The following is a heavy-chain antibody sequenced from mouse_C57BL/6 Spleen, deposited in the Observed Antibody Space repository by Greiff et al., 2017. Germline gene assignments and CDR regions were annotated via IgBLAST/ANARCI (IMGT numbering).Heavy chain of an antibody. CDR3: ARGGLRPSWFAY. CDR2: INPGSGGT. J-gene: IGHJ3*01. Sequence: QVQLQQSGAELVRPGTSVTVSCKASGYAFTNYLIEWVKQRPGQGLEWIGVINPGSGGTNYNEKFKGKATLTADKSSSNAYMQLSSLASEDSAVYFCARGGLRPSWFAYWGQGTLVTVSA. CDR1: GYAFTNYL. V-gene: IGHV1-54*01. D-gene: IGHD2-4*01.